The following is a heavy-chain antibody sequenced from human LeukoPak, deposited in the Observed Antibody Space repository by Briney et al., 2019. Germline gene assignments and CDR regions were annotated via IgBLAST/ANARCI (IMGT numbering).Heavy chain of an antibody. V-gene: IGHV4-39*01. CDR3: ARPTAQGSYGYGGFDY. CDR1: GGSISSSSYY. Sequence: PSETLSLTCTVSGGSISSSSYYWGWIRQPPGQGLEWIGSIYYSGSTYYNPSPKSRVTMSVDTSKNQFSLKLSSVTAADTAVYYCARPTAQGSYGYGGFDYWGQGTLVTVSS. CDR2: IYYSGST. D-gene: IGHD5-18*01. J-gene: IGHJ4*02.